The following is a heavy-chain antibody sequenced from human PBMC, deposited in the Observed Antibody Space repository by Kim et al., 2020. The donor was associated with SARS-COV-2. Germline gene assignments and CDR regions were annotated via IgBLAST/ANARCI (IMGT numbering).Heavy chain of an antibody. CDR3: ARNRLRYFDWLFNAFDI. V-gene: IGHV4-59*01. D-gene: IGHD3-9*01. Sequence: LTSRVTISVDTSKNQFSLKLSSVTAADTAVYYCARNRLRYFDWLFNAFDIWGQGTMVTVSS. J-gene: IGHJ3*02.